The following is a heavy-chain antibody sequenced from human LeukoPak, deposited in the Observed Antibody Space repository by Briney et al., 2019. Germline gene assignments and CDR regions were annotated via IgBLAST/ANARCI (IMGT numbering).Heavy chain of an antibody. J-gene: IGHJ6*03. CDR3: ARETTSLPIAAAGTQYYYYYMDV. CDR2: IYHSGST. Sequence: PSETLSLTCTVSGGSISSGGYYWSWIRQPPGKGLEWIGYIYHSGSTYYNPSLKSRVTISVDRSKNQFSLKLSSVTAADTAVYYCARETTSLPIAAAGTQYYYYYMDVWGKGTTVTVSS. CDR1: GGSISSGGYY. D-gene: IGHD6-13*01. V-gene: IGHV4-30-2*01.